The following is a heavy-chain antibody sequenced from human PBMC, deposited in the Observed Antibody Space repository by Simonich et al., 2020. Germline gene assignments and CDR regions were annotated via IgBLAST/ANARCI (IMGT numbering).Heavy chain of an antibody. D-gene: IGHD6-6*01. CDR3: ARWAYSSSYFDY. CDR1: GGSISSNSYY. Sequence: QLQLQESGPGLVKPSETLSLTCTVSGGSISSNSYYWGGIRQPPGKGLEWIGSIYYSGSTYYNPSLKSRVTISVDTSKNQFSLKLSSVTAADTAVYYCARWAYSSSYFDYWGQGTLVTVSS. CDR2: IYYSGST. J-gene: IGHJ4*02. V-gene: IGHV4-39*01.